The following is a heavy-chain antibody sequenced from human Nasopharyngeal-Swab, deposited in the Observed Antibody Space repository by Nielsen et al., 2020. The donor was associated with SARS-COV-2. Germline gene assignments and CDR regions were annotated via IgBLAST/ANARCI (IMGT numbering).Heavy chain of an antibody. V-gene: IGHV1-69*13. J-gene: IGHJ4*02. CDR3: ARSGYSNSDIDD. D-gene: IGHD6-6*01. CDR1: GGTFSSYA. CDR2: IIPIFGTA. Sequence: SVKVSCKASGGTFSSYAISWVRQAPGQGLEWMGGIIPIFGTADYAQKFQDRVTITADESTSTAYMELSSLRSEDTAVYYCARSGYSNSDIDDWGQGTLVTVSS.